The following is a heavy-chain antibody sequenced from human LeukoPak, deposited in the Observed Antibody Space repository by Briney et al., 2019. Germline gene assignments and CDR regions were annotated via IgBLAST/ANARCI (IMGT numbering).Heavy chain of an antibody. CDR1: GGSISGYY. J-gene: IGHJ4*02. CDR3: ARAYGDYADY. V-gene: IGHV4-59*01. Sequence: SENLSLTCTVAGGSISGYYWSWVRQPPGKGLEWIGYMYYRGSTTYNPSLKSRVTISIDTSKNQFSLKVSSVTAADTAVYYCARAYGDYADYWGQGTLVTVSS. D-gene: IGHD4-17*01. CDR2: MYYRGST.